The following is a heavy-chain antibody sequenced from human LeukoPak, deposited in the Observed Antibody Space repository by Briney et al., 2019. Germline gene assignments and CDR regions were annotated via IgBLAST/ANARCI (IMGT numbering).Heavy chain of an antibody. CDR3: ARDQDYYDSSGYPYYFDY. Sequence: SVKVSYKASGGTFSSYTISWVRQAPGQGLEWMGRIIPILGIANYAQKFQGRVTITADKSTSTAYMELSSLRSEDTAVYYCARDQDYYDSSGYPYYFDYWGQGTLVTVSS. V-gene: IGHV1-69*04. CDR1: GGTFSSYT. J-gene: IGHJ4*02. CDR2: IIPILGIA. D-gene: IGHD3-22*01.